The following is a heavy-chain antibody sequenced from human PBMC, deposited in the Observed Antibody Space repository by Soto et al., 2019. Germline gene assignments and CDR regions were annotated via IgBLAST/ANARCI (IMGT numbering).Heavy chain of an antibody. D-gene: IGHD2-15*01. Sequence: GGSLRLSCAASGFSFNGYTMNWVRQVQGKGLEWVSSISGSGYIFYRDSMRGRFTISRDVAKSSLYLQIYSLRAEDTAVYYCVRDCSGGTCYPGMDVWGQGTTVTVSS. CDR3: VRDCSGGTCYPGMDV. CDR2: ISGSGYI. V-gene: IGHV3-21*01. CDR1: GFSFNGYT. J-gene: IGHJ6*02.